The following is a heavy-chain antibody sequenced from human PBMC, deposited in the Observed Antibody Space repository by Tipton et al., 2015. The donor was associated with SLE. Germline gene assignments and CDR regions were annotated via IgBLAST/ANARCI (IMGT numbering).Heavy chain of an antibody. V-gene: IGHV4-59*01. D-gene: IGHD6-19*01. CDR1: GASISGYY. CDR3: ARQERSIGWYGAFDC. J-gene: IGHJ4*02. Sequence: LRLSCTVSGASISGYYWSWIRQSPGKGLEWIGKIYSSGSTNSNPSLRSRVTMSIDTSKNQFSLKLNSVTAADTAVYYCARQERSIGWYGAFDCWGQGALVTVSS. CDR2: IYSSGST.